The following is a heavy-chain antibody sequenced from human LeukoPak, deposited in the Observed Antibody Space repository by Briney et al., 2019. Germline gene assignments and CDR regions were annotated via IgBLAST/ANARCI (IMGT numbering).Heavy chain of an antibody. D-gene: IGHD6-13*01. J-gene: IGHJ4*02. Sequence: SETLSLTCTVPGGSITSDYYWGWIRQPPGKGLEWIGTIFYRGSTYYNPSLKSRVTISRDSSKNQFSLKVDSVTAADTAVYYCTRGRSIAAGAFWGQGTLVTVSS. CDR3: TRGRSIAAGAF. CDR1: GGSITSDYY. CDR2: IFYRGST. V-gene: IGHV4-38-2*02.